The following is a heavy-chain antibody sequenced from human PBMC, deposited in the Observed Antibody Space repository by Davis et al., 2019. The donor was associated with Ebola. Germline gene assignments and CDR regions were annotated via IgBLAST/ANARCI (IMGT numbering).Heavy chain of an antibody. Sequence: GESLKISCAASGFIFSNYGMHWVRQAPGKGLEWVALMWYDGSRQYYADSVKGRFTVSRDNSRNILYLQMNSLRAEDTAVYYCARNGLRYDYWGQGTLVTVSS. CDR3: ARNGLRYDY. V-gene: IGHV3-33*01. CDR1: GFIFSNYG. J-gene: IGHJ4*02. CDR2: MWYDGSRQ. D-gene: IGHD4-17*01.